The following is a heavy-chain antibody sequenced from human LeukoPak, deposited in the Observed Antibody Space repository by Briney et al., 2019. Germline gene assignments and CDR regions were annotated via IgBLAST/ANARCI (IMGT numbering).Heavy chain of an antibody. D-gene: IGHD3-22*01. J-gene: IGHJ4*02. Sequence: GGSLSLSCVVSGFTFNTYSMNWVRQAPGKGLEWVSSISSSSTYIYYADSVQGRFTIPRDNAKNSLYLQMNSLRAEDTAVYYCARVLYDYYDSSGYHLPDYWGQGTLVTVSS. V-gene: IGHV3-21*01. CDR2: ISSSSTYI. CDR3: ARVLYDYYDSSGYHLPDY. CDR1: GFTFNTYS.